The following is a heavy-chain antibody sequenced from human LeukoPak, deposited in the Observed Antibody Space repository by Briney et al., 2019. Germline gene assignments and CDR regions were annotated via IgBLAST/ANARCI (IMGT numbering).Heavy chain of an antibody. V-gene: IGHV3-23*01. CDR3: AKVALLLWFGEPYYMDV. CDR2: ISGSGGST. CDR1: GFTFSSYG. D-gene: IGHD3-10*01. Sequence: GGSLRLSCAASGFTFSSYGMSWVRQAPGKGLEWVSAISGSGGSTYYADSVKGRFTISRDNPKNTLYLQMNSLRAEDTAVYYCAKVALLLWFGEPYYMDVWGKGTTVTISS. J-gene: IGHJ6*03.